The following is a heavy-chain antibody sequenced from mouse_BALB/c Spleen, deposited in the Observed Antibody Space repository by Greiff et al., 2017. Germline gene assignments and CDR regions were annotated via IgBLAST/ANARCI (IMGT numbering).Heavy chain of an antibody. V-gene: IGHV1-12*01. CDR1: GYTFTSYN. CDR2: IYPGNGDT. Sequence: LQQPGAELVKPGASVKMSCKASGYTFTSYNMHWVKQTPGQGLEWIGAIYPGNGDTSYNQKFKGKATLTADKSSSTAYMQLSSLTSEDSAVYYCASVGGYGFAYWGQGTLVTVSA. J-gene: IGHJ3*01. CDR3: ASVGGYGFAY. D-gene: IGHD2-2*01.